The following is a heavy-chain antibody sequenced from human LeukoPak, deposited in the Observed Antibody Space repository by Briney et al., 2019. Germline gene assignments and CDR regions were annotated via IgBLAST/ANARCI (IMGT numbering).Heavy chain of an antibody. CDR2: IWYDGSNK. D-gene: IGHD2-2*01. J-gene: IGHJ4*02. Sequence: QPGRSLRLSCAASGFTFSSYGMHWVRQAPGKGLEWVAVIWYDGSNKYHADSVKGRFTISRDNSKNTLYLQMNSLRAEDTAVYYCARDLSTASYYFDYWGQGTLVTVSS. V-gene: IGHV3-33*01. CDR3: ARDLSTASYYFDY. CDR1: GFTFSSYG.